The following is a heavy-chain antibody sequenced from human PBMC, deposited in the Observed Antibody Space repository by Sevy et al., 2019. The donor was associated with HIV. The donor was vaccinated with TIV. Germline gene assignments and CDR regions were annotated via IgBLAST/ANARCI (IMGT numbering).Heavy chain of an antibody. Sequence: ASVKVSCKASGYTFTSYGISWVRQAPGQGLEWMGWISAYNGNTNYAQKLQGRVTMTTDTSTSTAYMALRSLRSDDTAVYYCARDRDSSSWTLFGYWGQGTLVTVSS. J-gene: IGHJ4*02. CDR1: GYTFTSYG. D-gene: IGHD6-13*01. CDR2: ISAYNGNT. CDR3: ARDRDSSSWTLFGY. V-gene: IGHV1-18*04.